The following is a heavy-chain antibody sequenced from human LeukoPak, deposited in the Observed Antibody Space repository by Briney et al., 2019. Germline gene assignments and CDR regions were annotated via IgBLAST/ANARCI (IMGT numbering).Heavy chain of an antibody. V-gene: IGHV1-46*01. CDR2: INPDGGNT. J-gene: IGHJ4*02. Sequence: ASVKVSCKASGYTFIDYYIHWVREVPGQGLEWMGQINPDGGNTRYAQKFQGRVILTTDRSTNTGYMEIKSLRSEDTAFYYCARALVNPTLDFWGQGSLVTVSS. CDR3: ARALVNPTLDF. D-gene: IGHD1-26*01. CDR1: GYTFIDYY.